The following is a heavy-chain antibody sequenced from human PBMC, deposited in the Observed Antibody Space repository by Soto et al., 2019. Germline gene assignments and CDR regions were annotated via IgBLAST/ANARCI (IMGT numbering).Heavy chain of an antibody. D-gene: IGHD6-19*01. CDR3: ARHTGYRSSPPGY. J-gene: IGHJ4*02. V-gene: IGHV3-53*04. CDR2: IYRDNNA. Sequence: EVQLLESGGCLVQPGGSLRLSCTASGFTVSSNYMSWVRQAPGKGLEWGSVIYRDNNAYYADSVNRRFTISSHNSKNTLYLQMTSLRAEDTAVYYCARHTGYRSSPPGYWGQGTLVTVSS. CDR1: GFTVSSNY.